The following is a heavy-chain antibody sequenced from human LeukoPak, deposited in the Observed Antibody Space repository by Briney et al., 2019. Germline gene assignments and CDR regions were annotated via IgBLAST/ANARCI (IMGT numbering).Heavy chain of an antibody. V-gene: IGHV1-8*01. CDR2: MNPNSGNT. D-gene: IGHD3-22*01. CDR3: ARGPESYYYDSSGYTN. CDR1: GYSFTSYD. Sequence: ASVKVSCTASGYSFTSYDINWVRQATGQGLEWMGWMNPNSGNTGYAQKFQGRVTMTRDTSISTAYMELSRLRSDDTAVYYCARGPESYYYDSSGYTNWGQGTLVTVSS. J-gene: IGHJ4*02.